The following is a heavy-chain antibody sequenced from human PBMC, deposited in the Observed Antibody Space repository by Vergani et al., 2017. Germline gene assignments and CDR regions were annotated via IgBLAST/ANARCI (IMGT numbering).Heavy chain of an antibody. D-gene: IGHD3-22*01. CDR2: IIPIFGTA. J-gene: IGHJ6*02. CDR1: GGTFSSYA. CDR3: ASSYTYYGHYYYGMDV. V-gene: IGHV1-69*12. Sequence: QVQLVQSGAEVKKPGSSVKVSCKASGGTFSSYAISWVRQAPGQGLEWVGGIIPIFGTANYAQKFQGRVTITADEATSTAYMELSSLRSEDTAVYYCASSYTYYGHYYYGMDVWGQGTTVTVSS.